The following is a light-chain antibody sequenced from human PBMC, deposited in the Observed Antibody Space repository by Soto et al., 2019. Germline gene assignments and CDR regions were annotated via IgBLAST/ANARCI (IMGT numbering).Light chain of an antibody. V-gene: IGKV3-20*01. CDR1: QNVGTF. CDR3: QQYGISPFT. Sequence: EVVLTQSPATLSLSPGERATLSCRASQNVGTFLAWYQLKPGQAPRLLIYGASSRATGIPDRFSGGGSETDFTLTISRLESEDSAVYYCQQYGISPFTFGGGTKVDIK. CDR2: GAS. J-gene: IGKJ4*01.